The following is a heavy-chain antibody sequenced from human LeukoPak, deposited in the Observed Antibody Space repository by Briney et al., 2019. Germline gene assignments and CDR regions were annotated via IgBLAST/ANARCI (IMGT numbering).Heavy chain of an antibody. CDR2: IGSSGSTI. D-gene: IGHD4-11*01. V-gene: IGHV3-48*04. J-gene: IGHJ4*02. Sequence: PGGSLRLSCAASGFTFSSYWMSWVRQAPGKGLEWVSNIGSSGSTINYADSVKGRFSISRDNAKNSLYLQMNSLRAEDTAVYYCARSDYPFDYWGQGTLVTVSS. CDR1: GFTFSSYW. CDR3: ARSDYPFDY.